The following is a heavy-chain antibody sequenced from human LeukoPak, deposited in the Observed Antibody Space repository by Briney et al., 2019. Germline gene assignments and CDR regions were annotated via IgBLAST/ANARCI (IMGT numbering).Heavy chain of an antibody. V-gene: IGHV4-61*02. CDR2: VFISGGT. Sequence: SETLSLTCTVSGDSITSGSYYWSWIRQPAGKGLEWIGRVFISGGTNYNPSLRSRVTMSLDTSKNQFSLKLYSVTAADTAVYYCARGGSTLHSAGGHDIEFYYYYYMDVWGKGTTVTISS. CDR1: GDSITSGSYY. J-gene: IGHJ6*03. D-gene: IGHD3-9*01. CDR3: ARGGSTLHSAGGHDIEFYYYYYMDV.